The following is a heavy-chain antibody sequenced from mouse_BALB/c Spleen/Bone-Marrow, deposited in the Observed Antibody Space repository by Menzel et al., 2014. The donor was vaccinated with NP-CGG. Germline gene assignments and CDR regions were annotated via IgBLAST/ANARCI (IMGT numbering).Heavy chain of an antibody. J-gene: IGHJ4*01. Sequence: EVKLMESGGGLVQPGGSLKLSCAASGFDFSSYWMSWVRQAPGKGLEWIGEINPDSSTINYTPSLKDKFIISRDNAKNTLYLQMSKVRSEDTALYYCARCYYYGPYYYAMDYWGQGTSVTVSS. V-gene: IGHV4-1*02. CDR2: INPDSSTI. CDR1: GFDFSSYW. CDR3: ARCYYYGPYYYAMDY. D-gene: IGHD1-1*01.